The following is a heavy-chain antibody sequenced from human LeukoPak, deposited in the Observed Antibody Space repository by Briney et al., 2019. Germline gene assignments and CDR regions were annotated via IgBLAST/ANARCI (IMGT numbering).Heavy chain of an antibody. J-gene: IGHJ5*02. CDR2: INAGNGNT. CDR3: ERDLSYGQGWFDP. Sequence: SVKVSCKASGYTFTSYAMHWVRQPPGQRLEWMGWINAGNGNTKYLQKFQGRVTITRDTSASKDYMELSSLRSEDTAVYYCERDLSYGQGWFDPWGQGTLVTVSS. D-gene: IGHD2-8*01. CDR1: GYTFTSYA. V-gene: IGHV1-3*01.